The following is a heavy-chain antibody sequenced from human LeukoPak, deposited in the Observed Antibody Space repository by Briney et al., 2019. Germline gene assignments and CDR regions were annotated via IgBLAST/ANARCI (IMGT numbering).Heavy chain of an antibody. CDR1: GGSFSGYY. J-gene: IGHJ4*02. Sequence: PSETLSLTCAVDGGSFSGYYWSWIRQPPGKGLEWIGEINHSGSTNYNPSLKRRVTISVDTSKNQFSLKLSSVTAADTAVYYCARGYCSSTSCYPFDYWGQGTLVTVSS. V-gene: IGHV4-34*01. CDR2: INHSGST. D-gene: IGHD2-2*01. CDR3: ARGYCSSTSCYPFDY.